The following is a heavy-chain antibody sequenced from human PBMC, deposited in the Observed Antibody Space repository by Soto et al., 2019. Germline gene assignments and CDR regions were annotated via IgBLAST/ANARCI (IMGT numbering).Heavy chain of an antibody. CDR1: GGSFSGYY. CDR3: ARAPTYSSSWYFSWFDP. Sequence: SETLSLTCAVYGGSFSGYYWSWIRQPPGKGLEWIGEINHSGSTNYNPSLKSRVTISVDTSKNQFSLKLSSVTAADTAVYYCARAPTYSSSWYFSWFDPWGQGTLVTVPQ. V-gene: IGHV4-34*01. CDR2: INHSGST. J-gene: IGHJ5*02. D-gene: IGHD6-13*01.